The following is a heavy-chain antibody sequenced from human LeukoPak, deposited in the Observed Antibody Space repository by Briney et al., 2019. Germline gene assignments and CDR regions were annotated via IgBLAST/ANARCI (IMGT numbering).Heavy chain of an antibody. CDR3: ARGPTVTTRYYFDY. CDR2: ISSSSSYI. D-gene: IGHD4-17*01. J-gene: IGHJ4*02. CDR1: GFTFDDYA. V-gene: IGHV3-21*01. Sequence: GGSLRLSCAASGFTFDDYAMHWVRQAPGKGLEWVSSISSSSSYIYYADSVKGRFTISRDNAKNSLYLQMNSLRAEDTAVYYCARGPTVTTRYYFDYWGQGTLVTVSS.